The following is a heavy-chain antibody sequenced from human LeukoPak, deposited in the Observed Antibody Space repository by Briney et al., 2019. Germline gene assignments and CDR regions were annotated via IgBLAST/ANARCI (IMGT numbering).Heavy chain of an antibody. V-gene: IGHV4-59*01. D-gene: IGHD3-16*01. J-gene: IGHJ6*03. CDR2: IYYSGST. Sequence: SETLSLTCTVSGGSISSYYWSWIRQPPGKGLEWIGYIYYSGSTNYNPSLKSRATISVDTSKNQFSLKLSSVTAADTAVYYCARVHYDYVWGSYYYYMDVWGKGTTVTVSS. CDR1: GGSISSYY. CDR3: ARVHYDYVWGSYYYYMDV.